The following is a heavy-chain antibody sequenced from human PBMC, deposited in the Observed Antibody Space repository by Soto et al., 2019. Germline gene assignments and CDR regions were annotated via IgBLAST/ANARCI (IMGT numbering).Heavy chain of an antibody. D-gene: IGHD3-10*01. CDR3: AREVVRGVIISHFDY. CDR1: GGSISSSNW. V-gene: IGHV4-4*02. CDR2: IYHSGST. Sequence: QVQLQESGPGLVKPSGTLSLTCAVSGGSISSSNWWSWVRQPPGKGLEWIGEIYHSGSTNYNPSLKSRVTIAVDKSKSQFSLKLSSVTAADTAVYYCAREVVRGVIISHFDYWGQGTLVTVSS. J-gene: IGHJ4*02.